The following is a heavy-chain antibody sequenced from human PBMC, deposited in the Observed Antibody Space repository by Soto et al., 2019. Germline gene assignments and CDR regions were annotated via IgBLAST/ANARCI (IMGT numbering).Heavy chain of an antibody. Sequence: GGSLRLSCAASGFTFSSYAMSWVRQAPGKGLEWVSAISGSGGSTYYADSVKGRFTISRDNSKNTLYLQMNSLRAEDMAVYYCAKGSASGSPYYFDFWGQGTLVTSPQ. CDR2: ISGSGGST. V-gene: IGHV3-23*01. CDR3: AKGSASGSPYYFDF. J-gene: IGHJ4*02. D-gene: IGHD6-25*01. CDR1: GFTFSSYA.